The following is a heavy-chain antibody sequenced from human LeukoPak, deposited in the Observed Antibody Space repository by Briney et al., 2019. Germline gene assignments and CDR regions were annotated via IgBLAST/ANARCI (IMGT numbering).Heavy chain of an antibody. CDR1: GFTVSGNY. J-gene: IGHJ3*02. Sequence: GWSLRLSCAASGFTVSGNYMSWVRQAPGKGLEWVSVIYSGGSTYYADSVKGRFTISRDNAKNSLYLQMNSLRAENTAVYYCAKIWATVTTLGPFDAFDIWGQGTMVTVSS. D-gene: IGHD4-17*01. V-gene: IGHV3-53*01. CDR2: IYSGGST. CDR3: AKIWATVTTLGPFDAFDI.